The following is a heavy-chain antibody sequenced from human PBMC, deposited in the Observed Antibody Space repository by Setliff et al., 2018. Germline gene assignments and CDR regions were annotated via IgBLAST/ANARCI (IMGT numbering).Heavy chain of an antibody. Sequence: GASVKVSCKASGYTFTAYYMHWVRQAPGQGLGWMGYINPHSGAIDYAQKFQGRVTMTRDTSISTAYLDLSRLTSDDTAVYFCARDPRDTSYYYDTGAYYCDHWGQGTLVTVSS. J-gene: IGHJ5*02. CDR1: GYTFTAYY. CDR3: ARDPRDTSYYYDTGAYYCDH. D-gene: IGHD3-22*01. CDR2: INPHSGAI. V-gene: IGHV1-2*02.